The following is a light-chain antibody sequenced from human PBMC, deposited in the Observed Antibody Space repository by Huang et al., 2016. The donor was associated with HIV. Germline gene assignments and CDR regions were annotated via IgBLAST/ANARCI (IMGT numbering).Light chain of an antibody. CDR1: QSLLHRNGNNH. CDR3: MQALQTPYT. J-gene: IGKJ2*01. Sequence: DIVMTQSPLSLPVTPGEPASISCRSSQSLLHRNGNNHLGWYLQRPGESPPLLIYLGSIRASGVPDRFSGSGSGTYFTLKISRVAAEDVGVYYCMQALQTPYTFGQGTKLEIK. CDR2: LGS. V-gene: IGKV2-28*01.